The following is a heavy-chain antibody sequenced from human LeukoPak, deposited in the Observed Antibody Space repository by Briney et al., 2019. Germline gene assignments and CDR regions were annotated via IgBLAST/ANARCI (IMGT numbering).Heavy chain of an antibody. D-gene: IGHD1-26*01. J-gene: IGHJ6*02. V-gene: IGHV3-23*01. CDR2: ISGSGGST. CDR3: AKVSGVGATKSYYYYYGMDV. CDR1: GFTFSSYA. Sequence: PGGSLRLSCAASGFTFSSYAMSWVRQAPGKGLEWVSAISGSGGSTYYADSVKGRFTISRDNSKNTLYLQMNSLRAEDTAVYYCAKVSGVGATKSYYYYYGMDVWGQGTTVTVSS.